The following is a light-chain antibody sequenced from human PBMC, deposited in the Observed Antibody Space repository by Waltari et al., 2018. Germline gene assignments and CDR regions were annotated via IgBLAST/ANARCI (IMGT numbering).Light chain of an antibody. Sequence: QSALTQPAPVSGSPGQSITFPCTGTSSDVGASNYVAWYQQHPGKAPKLMIFDVSNRPSGVSNRFSGSKSGNTASLTISGLQAEDEAGYYCSSYISSSTLELFGGGTSLTVL. J-gene: IGLJ2*01. V-gene: IGLV2-14*03. CDR2: DVS. CDR1: SSDVGASNY. CDR3: SSYISSSTLEL.